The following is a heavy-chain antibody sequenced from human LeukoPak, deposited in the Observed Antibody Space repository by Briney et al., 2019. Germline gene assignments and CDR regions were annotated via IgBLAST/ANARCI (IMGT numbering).Heavy chain of an antibody. Sequence: SETLSLTCTVSGDSINSLSYYWGWIRQPPGKGLEWIGTIYYSGSTYYNPSLKSRVTISVDTSKNQFSLKLSSVTAADTAVYYCASVTNMVQGLAHAFDIWGQGTMVTVSS. CDR2: IYYSGST. CDR3: ASVTNMVQGLAHAFDI. D-gene: IGHD3-10*01. CDR1: GDSINSLSYY. J-gene: IGHJ3*02. V-gene: IGHV4-39*07.